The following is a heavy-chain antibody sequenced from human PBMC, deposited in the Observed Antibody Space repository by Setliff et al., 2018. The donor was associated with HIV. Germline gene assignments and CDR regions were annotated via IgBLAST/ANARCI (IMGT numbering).Heavy chain of an antibody. CDR3: ARSPGVDTNMAFDY. D-gene: IGHD5-18*01. V-gene: IGHV4-59*01. CDR1: GGSFSSYY. J-gene: IGHJ4*02. Sequence: SETLSLTCAVYGGSFSSYYWSWIRQPPGKGLEWIGYIYYSGSTDYNPSLKSRVTISVDTSKNQVSLKLNSVTAADTAVYYCARSPGVDTNMAFDYWGQGTLVTVSS. CDR2: IYYSGST.